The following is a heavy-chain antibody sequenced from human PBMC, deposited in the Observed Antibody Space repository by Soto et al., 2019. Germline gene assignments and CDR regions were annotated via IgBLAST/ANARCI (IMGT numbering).Heavy chain of an antibody. D-gene: IGHD3-10*01. J-gene: IGHJ4*02. V-gene: IGHV4-4*02. CDR1: GGSISSSNW. CDR3: ARRWGEGRVDY. CDR2: IYHRGNT. Sequence: QVQLQESGPGLVKPSGTLSLTCAVSGGSISSSNWWSWVRQPPGKGLEWIGEIYHRGNTNYNPSHKSRVTMAVDKSTNQFSLKLSSVTAADTAVSDYARRWGEGRVDYWGQGTLVTVSS.